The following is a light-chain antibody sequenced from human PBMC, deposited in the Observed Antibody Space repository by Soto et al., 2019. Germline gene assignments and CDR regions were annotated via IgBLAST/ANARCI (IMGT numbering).Light chain of an antibody. CDR1: QSISNW. CDR3: QHYNSYSIT. CDR2: KAS. J-gene: IGKJ5*01. Sequence: DIQMTQSPSTLSASVGDRVTITCRASQSISNWLAWYQQKPGKAPKLLIYKASSLESGVPSRFSGSGSGTEFPLTISSLQPDDFATYYCQHYNSYSITFGQGTRLEIK. V-gene: IGKV1-5*03.